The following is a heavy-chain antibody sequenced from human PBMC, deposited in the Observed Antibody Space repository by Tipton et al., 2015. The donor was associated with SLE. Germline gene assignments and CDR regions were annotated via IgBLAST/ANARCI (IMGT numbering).Heavy chain of an antibody. Sequence: TLSLTCTVSGGSISSSSYYWGWIRQPPGKGLEWIGSIYYSGSTYYNPSLKSRVTISVDTSKNQFSLKLSSVTAADTAVYYCARDHGGGDYWGQGTLVTVSS. CDR1: GGSISSSSYY. CDR3: ARDHGGGDY. CDR2: IYYSGST. J-gene: IGHJ4*02. V-gene: IGHV4-39*07. D-gene: IGHD3-10*01.